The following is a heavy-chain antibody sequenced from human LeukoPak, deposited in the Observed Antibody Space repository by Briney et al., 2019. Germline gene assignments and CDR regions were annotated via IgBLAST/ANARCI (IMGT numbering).Heavy chain of an antibody. Sequence: SETLSLTCTVSGGSISSYYWSWIRQPPGKGLEWIGYIYYSGSTNYNPSLKSRVTISVDTSKNQFSLKLSSVTAADTAVYYCARAGYSGLYNWFDPWGQGTLVTVSS. V-gene: IGHV4-59*01. CDR1: GGSISSYY. CDR3: ARAGYSGLYNWFDP. J-gene: IGHJ5*02. CDR2: IYYSGST. D-gene: IGHD1-26*01.